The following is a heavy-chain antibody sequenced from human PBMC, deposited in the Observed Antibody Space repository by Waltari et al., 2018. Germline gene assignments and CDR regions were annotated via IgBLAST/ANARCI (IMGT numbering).Heavy chain of an antibody. V-gene: IGHV4-59*08. CDR1: GGSMLDYY. J-gene: IGHJ4*02. Sequence: QVQLHESGPGLVKPSETLSLTCTVSGGSMLDYYWTWIRQSPGKGLEWIGYVYSSGNTNYNPPLRSRVTISVDTSKNQFSLKLTSVTAADTAVYYCARLSAGTIGNWGQGTLVTVSS. D-gene: IGHD3-9*01. CDR3: ARLSAGTIGN. CDR2: VYSSGNT.